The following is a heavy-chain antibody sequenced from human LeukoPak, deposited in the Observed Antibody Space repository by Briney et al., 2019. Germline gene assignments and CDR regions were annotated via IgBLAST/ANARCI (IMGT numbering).Heavy chain of an antibody. CDR3: ARNPPYCTSTSCYNDY. D-gene: IGHD2-2*02. V-gene: IGHV1-2*02. Sequence: GASVKVSCKASGYTFTIYYMHWVRQAPGQGLEWIGWINPNSGRTSYAQWFQGRVTMTRDTSISTAYMELSGLTSDDTAVYYCARNPPYCTSTSCYNDYWGQGTLVTVSS. CDR2: INPNSGRT. CDR1: GYTFTIYY. J-gene: IGHJ4*02.